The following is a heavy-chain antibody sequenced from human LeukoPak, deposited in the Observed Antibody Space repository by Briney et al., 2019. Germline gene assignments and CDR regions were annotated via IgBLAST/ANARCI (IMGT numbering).Heavy chain of an antibody. CDR3: ARVSAGVIGMKDVFDI. D-gene: IGHD3-16*02. CDR2: INHSGST. Sequence: SEALSLTCAVYGGSFNGYYWSWIRQPPGKGLEWIGEINHSGSTNYNPSLKSRVTISVDTSKNQFSLKLSSVTAADTAVYYCARVSAGVIGMKDVFDIWGQGTMVTVSS. J-gene: IGHJ3*02. CDR1: GGSFNGYY. V-gene: IGHV4-34*01.